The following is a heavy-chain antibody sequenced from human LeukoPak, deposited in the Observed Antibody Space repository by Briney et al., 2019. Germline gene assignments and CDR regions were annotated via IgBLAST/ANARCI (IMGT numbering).Heavy chain of an antibody. V-gene: IGHV4-39*07. CDR3: ARVFDSGSQAYFYYMDV. Sequence: SETLSLTCTVSGGSISSSNYYWGWIRQPPGKGLEWIGSIYYSGSTYYNPSLKSRVTMSVDTSKNQFSLKVSSVTAADTAVYYCARVFDSGSQAYFYYMDVWGKGTTVTIFS. D-gene: IGHD3-10*01. CDR1: GGSISSSNYY. J-gene: IGHJ6*03. CDR2: IYYSGST.